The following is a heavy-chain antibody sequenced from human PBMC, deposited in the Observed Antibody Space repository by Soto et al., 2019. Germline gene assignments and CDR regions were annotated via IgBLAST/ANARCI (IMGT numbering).Heavy chain of an antibody. CDR3: TRPLPVGARSGALGVWFDP. CDR1: GFTFSGSA. V-gene: IGHV3-73*01. J-gene: IGHJ5*02. CDR2: IRSKANSYAT. D-gene: IGHD1-26*01. Sequence: PGGSLRLSCAASGFTFSGSAMHWVRQASGKGLEWVGRIRSKANSYATAYAASVKGRFTISRDDSKNTAYLQMNSLKTEDTAVYYCTRPLPVGARSGALGVWFDPWGQGTLVTVSS.